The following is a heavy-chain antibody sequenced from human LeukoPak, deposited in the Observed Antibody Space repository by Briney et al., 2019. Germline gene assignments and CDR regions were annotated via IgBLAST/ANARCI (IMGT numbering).Heavy chain of an antibody. CDR3: AKVPRDSDCY. CDR1: GGTFSAYW. CDR2: INEDGSVK. Sequence: GGSLRLSCAVSGGTFSAYWMTWVRQSPGKGLEWVAEINEDGSVKYYVDSMKGRFTISRDNAKNSLYLQMNSLGAEDTAVYYCAKVPRDSDCYWGQGTLVTVSS. V-gene: IGHV3-7*01. J-gene: IGHJ4*02. D-gene: IGHD2-21*02.